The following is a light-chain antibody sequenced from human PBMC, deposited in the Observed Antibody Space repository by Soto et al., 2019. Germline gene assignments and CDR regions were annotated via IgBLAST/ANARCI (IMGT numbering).Light chain of an antibody. CDR3: CSYAGSLYV. V-gene: IGLV2-23*01. CDR1: SSDVGSYNL. CDR2: EGS. J-gene: IGLJ1*01. Sequence: LTQPASVSGSPGQSITISCTGTSSDVGSYNLVSWYQQHPGKAPKLMIYEGSKRPSGVSNRFSGSKSGNTASLTISGLQAEDEADYYCCSYAGSLYVFGTGTKFTVL.